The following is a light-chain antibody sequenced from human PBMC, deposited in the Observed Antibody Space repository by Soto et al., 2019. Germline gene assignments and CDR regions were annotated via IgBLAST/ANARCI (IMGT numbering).Light chain of an antibody. J-gene: IGKJ1*01. CDR1: QGISNY. CDR3: QKYDSDPWT. Sequence: DIQMTQSPSSLSASIGDRVTITCRASQGISNYLAWYQQKPGKVPKLLIYTASTLQSGVPSRFSGSGSGTDFTLTISILQPEDVATYYCQKYDSDPWTFGQGTKVEIK. CDR2: TAS. V-gene: IGKV1-27*01.